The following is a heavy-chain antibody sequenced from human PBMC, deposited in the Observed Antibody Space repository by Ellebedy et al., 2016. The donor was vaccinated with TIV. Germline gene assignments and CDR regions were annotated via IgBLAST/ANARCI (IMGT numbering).Heavy chain of an antibody. Sequence: SETLSLTCTVSGGSISSGTYYWSWIRQHPGKGLEWIGYIYYSGSTYYNPSLKSRVTISVDTSKNHFSLKLSSVTAADTAVYYCARGPLHCGGDCYNYNWFDPWGQGTLVTVSS. CDR1: GGSISSGTYY. D-gene: IGHD2-21*02. CDR2: IYYSGST. V-gene: IGHV4-31*03. CDR3: ARGPLHCGGDCYNYNWFDP. J-gene: IGHJ5*02.